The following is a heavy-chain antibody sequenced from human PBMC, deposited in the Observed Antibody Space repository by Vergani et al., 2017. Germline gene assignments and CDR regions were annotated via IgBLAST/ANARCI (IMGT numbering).Heavy chain of an antibody. J-gene: IGHJ4*02. CDR3: AKVWGMATITPFDY. CDR1: GFTFSSYG. V-gene: IGHV3-30*18. D-gene: IGHD5-24*01. Sequence: QVQLVESGGGVVQPGRSLRLSCAASGFTFSSYGMHWVRQPPGKGLEWVAVISYDGSNKYYADSVKGRFTIPRDNSKNTLYLQMNSLRAEDTAVYYCAKVWGMATITPFDYWGQGTLVTVSS. CDR2: ISYDGSNK.